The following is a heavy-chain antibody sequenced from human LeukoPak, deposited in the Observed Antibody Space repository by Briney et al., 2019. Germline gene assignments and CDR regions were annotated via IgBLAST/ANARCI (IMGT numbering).Heavy chain of an antibody. J-gene: IGHJ4*02. V-gene: IGHV3-33*01. CDR3: AGGPATVTFDY. D-gene: IGHD5-12*01. CDR1: GFTFGSYG. CDR2: IWYDGSNK. Sequence: GPLRLSCAASGFTFGSYGMHWVRQAPGKGLEWVAVIWYDGSNKYYADSVKGRFTISRDNSKNTLYLQMNSPRAEDTAVYYCAGGPATVTFDYWGQGTLVTVSS.